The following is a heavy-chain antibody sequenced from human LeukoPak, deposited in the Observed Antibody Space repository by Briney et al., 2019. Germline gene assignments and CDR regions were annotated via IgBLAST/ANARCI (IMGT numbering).Heavy chain of an antibody. CDR2: IYPGDSDT. V-gene: IGHV5-51*01. CDR1: GYSFTSYW. D-gene: IGHD3-9*01. Sequence: GGSLKISCKGSGYSFTSYWIGWVRQMPGKGLEWMGIIYPGDSDTRYSPSFQGQVTISADKSISTAYLQWSSLKASDTAMYYCARHRKHYDILTGSPYGMDVWGEGTTVTVSS. CDR3: ARHRKHYDILTGSPYGMDV. J-gene: IGHJ6*04.